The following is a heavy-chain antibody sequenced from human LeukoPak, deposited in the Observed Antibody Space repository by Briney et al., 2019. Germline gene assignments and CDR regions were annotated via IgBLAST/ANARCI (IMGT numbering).Heavy chain of an antibody. CDR1: GYSISSGYY. CDR3: ARWSMIWDAFDI. Sequence: SETLSLTCTVSGYSISSGYYWGWIRQPPGKGLEWIGSIYHSGSTYYNPSLKSRVTISVDTSKNQFSLKLSSVTAADTAVYYCARWSMIWDAFDIWGQGTMVTVSS. D-gene: IGHD2-8*01. CDR2: IYHSGST. V-gene: IGHV4-38-2*02. J-gene: IGHJ3*02.